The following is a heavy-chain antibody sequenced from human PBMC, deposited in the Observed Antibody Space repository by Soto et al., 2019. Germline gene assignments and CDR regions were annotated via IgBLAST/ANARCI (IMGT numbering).Heavy chain of an antibody. CDR1: GFTFSSYS. V-gene: IGHV3-48*02. CDR2: IDTSGSTT. J-gene: IGHJ3*02. CDR3: ARDRLTGDRREAFDI. D-gene: IGHD7-27*01. Sequence: EVQLVESGGGLVQPGGSLRLSCAASGFTFSSYSMSWVRQGPGKGLEWVSYIDTSGSTTYYADSVKGRFAISRDNAKNSLYLQVNSLRDEDTAVYYCARDRLTGDRREAFDIRGQGTMVTVSS.